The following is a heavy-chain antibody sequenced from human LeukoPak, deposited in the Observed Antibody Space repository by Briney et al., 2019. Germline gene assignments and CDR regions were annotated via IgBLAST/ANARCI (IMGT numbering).Heavy chain of an antibody. CDR1: GYTFTSYG. CDR3: ALSCSSTSCYGPIDAFDI. CDR2: ISAYNGNT. Sequence: ASVKVSCKASGYTFTSYGISWVRQAPGQGLDWMGWISAYNGNTNYAQKLQGRVTMTTDTSTSTAYMELRSLRSDDTAVYYCALSCSSTSCYGPIDAFDIWGQGTMVTVSS. V-gene: IGHV1-18*01. D-gene: IGHD2-2*01. J-gene: IGHJ3*02.